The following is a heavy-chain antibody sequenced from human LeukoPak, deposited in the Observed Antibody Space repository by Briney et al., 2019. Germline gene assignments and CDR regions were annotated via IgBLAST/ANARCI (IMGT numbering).Heavy chain of an antibody. J-gene: IGHJ4*02. CDR1: GSTFSSFA. D-gene: IGHD6-13*01. V-gene: IGHV3-23*01. Sequence: GGSLRLSCAASGSTFSSFAMSWVRQAPGKGLEWVSGVSGGGGTTSYADSVKGRFTVSRDNSKNTLYLQMNALRAEDTAMYYCAKGMSSSWTYNYFDCWGQGTLVTVSS. CDR3: AKGMSSSWTYNYFDC. CDR2: VSGGGGTT.